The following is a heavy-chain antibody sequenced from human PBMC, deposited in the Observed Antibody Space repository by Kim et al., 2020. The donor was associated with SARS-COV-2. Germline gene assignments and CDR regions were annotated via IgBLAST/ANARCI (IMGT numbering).Heavy chain of an antibody. V-gene: IGHV3-23*01. CDR1: GFSFDRYA. CDR2: VIATGAST. CDR3: GSEALKVGFHT. J-gene: IGHJ3*02. Sequence: GGSLRLSCAASGFSFDRYAMSWVRQAPGKGLEWVAVVIATGASTNYADSVRGRFTVSRDNQRNTLYLQMNSLRVEDTARYYCGSEALKVGFHTWGQGTMV.